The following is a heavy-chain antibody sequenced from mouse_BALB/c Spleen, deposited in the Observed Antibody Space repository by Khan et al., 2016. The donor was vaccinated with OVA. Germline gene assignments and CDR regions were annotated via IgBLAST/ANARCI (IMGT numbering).Heavy chain of an antibody. CDR3: TTAYYRYYFDY. J-gene: IGHJ2*01. Sequence: EVQLQESGAELGRPGSSVKLSCKTSGYIFTSSGIKWVKQRPGQGLEWIGYIYPGNNYTEYNEKFQGKAILTSDTSSSTAYMQLRILTSEDSAIYFGTTAYYRYYFDYWGQGTTLTVSS. CDR2: IYPGNNYT. CDR1: GYIFTSSG. V-gene: IGHV1S134*01. D-gene: IGHD2-14*01.